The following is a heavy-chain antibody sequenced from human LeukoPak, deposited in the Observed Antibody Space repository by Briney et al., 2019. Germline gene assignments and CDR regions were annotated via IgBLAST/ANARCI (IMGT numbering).Heavy chain of an antibody. CDR3: AKDPEDRGGGDY. V-gene: IGHV3-23*01. CDR1: GFTFSSYG. J-gene: IGHJ4*02. CDR2: ISGSGGST. Sequence: QPGGSLRLSCAASGFTFSSYGLTWVRQAPGKGLEWVSNISGSGGSTYYADSVKGRFTISRDNSKNTLYLQMNSLRAEDTAVYYCAKDPEDRGGGDYWGQGTLVTVSP. D-gene: IGHD3-16*01.